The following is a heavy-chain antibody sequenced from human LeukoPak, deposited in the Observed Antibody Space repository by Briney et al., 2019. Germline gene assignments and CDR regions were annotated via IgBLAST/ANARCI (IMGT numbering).Heavy chain of an antibody. Sequence: ASLKVSCKASGYTFTSYGISWVRQAPGQGREWVGWISAYNGNTNYAQKLQGRVTMTTDTSTSTAYMELSSLRSEDSAVYYCARGWTGVVVSQSFDYWGQGTLVTVSS. V-gene: IGHV1-18*01. J-gene: IGHJ4*02. CDR1: GYTFTSYG. CDR3: ARGWTGVVVSQSFDY. CDR2: ISAYNGNT. D-gene: IGHD2-15*01.